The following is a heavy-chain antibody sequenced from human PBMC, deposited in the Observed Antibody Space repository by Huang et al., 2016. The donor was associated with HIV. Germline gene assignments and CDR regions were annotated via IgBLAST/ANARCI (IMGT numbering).Heavy chain of an antibody. Sequence: QVQLVQSGAEVKKPGASVKVSCKVSGYTLTELSIHWVRQAPGKGLEGMGGVAPEHGETIYAQNVQRRFTMTEDTSTDTAYMELHSLRPEDTAVYYCAAGYDTYYDIWGQGTMVIASS. D-gene: IGHD2-21*01. CDR1: GYTLTELS. J-gene: IGHJ3*02. V-gene: IGHV1-24*01. CDR3: AAGYDTYYDI. CDR2: VAPEHGET.